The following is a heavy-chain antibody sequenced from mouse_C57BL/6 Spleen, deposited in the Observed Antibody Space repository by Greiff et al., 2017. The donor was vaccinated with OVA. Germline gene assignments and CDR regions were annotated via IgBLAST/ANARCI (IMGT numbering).Heavy chain of an antibody. V-gene: IGHV1-72*01. J-gene: IGHJ2*01. CDR3: ARDYVCSYYYFDY. Sequence: QVQLQQPGAELVKPGASVKLSCEDSGYTFTSYWMHWVKQRPGRGLEWIGRIDPNSGGTKYNEKFKSKATLTVDKPSSTAYMQLSSLTSEDSAVYDCARDYVCSYYYFDYRPHCTPPTVSP. CDR2: IDPNSGGT. CDR1: GYTFTSYW. D-gene: IGHD1-1*01.